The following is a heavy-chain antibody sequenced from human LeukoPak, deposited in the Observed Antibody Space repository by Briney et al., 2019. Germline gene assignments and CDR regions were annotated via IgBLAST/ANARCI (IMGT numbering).Heavy chain of an antibody. D-gene: IGHD1-26*01. V-gene: IGHV3-30-3*01. CDR2: ISYDGSNK. Sequence: GRSLRLSSAASGFTFSSYAMHWVRQAPGKGLEWVAVISYDGSNKYYADSVKGRFTISRDNSKNTLYLQMNSLRAEDTAVYYCARDHQPQWELLGYWGQGTLVTVSS. J-gene: IGHJ4*02. CDR1: GFTFSSYA. CDR3: ARDHQPQWELLGY.